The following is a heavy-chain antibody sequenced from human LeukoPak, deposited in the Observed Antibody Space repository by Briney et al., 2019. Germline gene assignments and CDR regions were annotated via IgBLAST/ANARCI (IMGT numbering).Heavy chain of an antibody. CDR3: ARGRDGYNFYY. J-gene: IGHJ4*02. CDR1: GGSISSGDYY. D-gene: IGHD5-24*01. CDR2: IYYSGST. Sequence: KPSETLSLTCTVSGGSISSGDYYWSWIRQPPGKGLEWIGYIYYSGSTYYNPSLKSRVTISVDTSKNQFSLKLSSVTAADTAVYYCARGRDGYNFYYWGQGTLGTLSP. V-gene: IGHV4-30-4*01.